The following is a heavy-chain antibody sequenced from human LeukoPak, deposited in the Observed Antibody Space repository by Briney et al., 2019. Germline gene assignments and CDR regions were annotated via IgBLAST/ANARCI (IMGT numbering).Heavy chain of an antibody. D-gene: IGHD6-13*01. CDR2: IYYSGST. Sequence: SETLSLTCAVYGGSFSGYYWSWIRQPPGKGLEWIGYIYYSGSTNYNPSLKSRVTISVDTSKNQFSLKLSSVTAADTAVYYCARSPSIAAAGFDYWGQGTLVTVSS. CDR3: ARSPSIAAAGFDY. V-gene: IGHV4-59*08. J-gene: IGHJ4*02. CDR1: GGSFSGYY.